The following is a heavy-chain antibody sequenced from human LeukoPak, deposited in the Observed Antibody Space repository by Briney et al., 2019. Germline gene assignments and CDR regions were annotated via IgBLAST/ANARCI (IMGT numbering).Heavy chain of an antibody. CDR2: ISGSGGST. J-gene: IGHJ3*02. V-gene: IGHV3-23*01. CDR3: AKCTYTSDASDI. Sequence: GGSLRLSCAASGFTFSSIAMSWVRQAPDKGLEWVSAISGSGGSTYYAGSVKGRFTISRDNSKNTLFLQMNSLRAEDTAVYYCAKCTYTSDASDIWGQGTMVTVSS. D-gene: IGHD1-1*01. CDR1: GFTFSSIA.